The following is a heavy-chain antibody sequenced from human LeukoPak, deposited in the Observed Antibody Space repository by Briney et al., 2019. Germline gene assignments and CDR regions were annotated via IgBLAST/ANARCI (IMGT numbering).Heavy chain of an antibody. Sequence: GASLRLSCAASGFTFSSYAMSWVRQAPGKGLEWVSAISGSGGSTYYADSVKGRFTISRDNSKNTLYLQMNSLRAEDTAVYYCAKDLGAYCSSTSCYPDYWGQGTLVTVSS. D-gene: IGHD2-2*01. CDR2: ISGSGGST. CDR3: AKDLGAYCSSTSCYPDY. CDR1: GFTFSSYA. V-gene: IGHV3-23*01. J-gene: IGHJ4*02.